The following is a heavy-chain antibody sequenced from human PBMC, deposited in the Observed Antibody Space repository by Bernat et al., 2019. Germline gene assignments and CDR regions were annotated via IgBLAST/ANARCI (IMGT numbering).Heavy chain of an antibody. J-gene: IGHJ4*02. Sequence: QVQLVESGGDLVKPGGSLRLSCAASGFTFSSYGMHWVRQAPGKGLEWVAVIWYDGSNKYYADAVKGRFIISRDNSKNTVFLQMSSLRAEDTAVYYCARLGVRWSIDYWGQGTLVTVSS. V-gene: IGHV3-33*01. CDR3: ARLGVRWSIDY. CDR2: IWYDGSNK. CDR1: GFTFSSYG. D-gene: IGHD2-8*02.